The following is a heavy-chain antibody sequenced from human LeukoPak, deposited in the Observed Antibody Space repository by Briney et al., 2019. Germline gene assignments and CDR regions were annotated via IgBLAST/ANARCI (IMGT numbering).Heavy chain of an antibody. D-gene: IGHD2-2*01. CDR2: INGGGSPI. CDR3: VSDRGTYCSSTSCFEYFHH. J-gene: IGHJ1*01. V-gene: IGHV3-48*01. Sequence: GGSLRLSCAASGFTFSRDSMNWVRQAPGKGLEWVSYINGGGSPIFYADSVRGRFTISRDNAKNSLHLQMNSLRAEDTAVYYCVSDRGTYCSSTSCFEYFHHWGQGTLVTVSS. CDR1: GFTFSRDS.